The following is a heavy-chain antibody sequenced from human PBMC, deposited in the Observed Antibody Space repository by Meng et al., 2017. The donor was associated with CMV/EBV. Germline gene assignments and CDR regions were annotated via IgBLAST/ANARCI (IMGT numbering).Heavy chain of an antibody. D-gene: IGHD2-2*01. V-gene: IGHV4-34*01. CDR2: INHSGST. CDR1: GGSFSGYY. Sequence: SETLSLTCAVYGGSFSGYYWSWIRQPPGKGLEWIGEINHSGSTNYNPSLKSRVTISVDTSMNQFSLKLSSVTAADTAVYYCARGGPNIVVVPAARFDPWGQGTLVTVSS. CDR3: ARGGPNIVVVPAARFDP. J-gene: IGHJ5*02.